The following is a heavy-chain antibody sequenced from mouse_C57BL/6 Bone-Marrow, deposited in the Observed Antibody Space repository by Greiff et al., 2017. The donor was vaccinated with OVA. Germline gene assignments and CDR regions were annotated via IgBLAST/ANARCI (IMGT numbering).Heavy chain of an antibody. CDR1: GYTFTSYW. J-gene: IGHJ1*03. V-gene: IGHV1-53*01. CDR3: ARGSFIRPYFDV. CDR2: INPSNGGT. D-gene: IGHD1-1*01. Sequence: QVQLKQPGTELVKPGASVKLSCKASGYTFTSYWMHWVKQRPGQGLEWIGNINPSNGGTNYNEKFKSKATLTVDKSSSTAYMQRSSLTSEDSAVYYCARGSFIRPYFDVWGTGTTVTVSS.